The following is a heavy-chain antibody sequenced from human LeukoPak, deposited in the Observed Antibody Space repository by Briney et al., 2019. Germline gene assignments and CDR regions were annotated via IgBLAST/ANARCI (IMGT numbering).Heavy chain of an antibody. CDR1: GGTFSSYA. V-gene: IGHV1-69*05. Sequence: SVKVSCKASGGTFSSYAISWVRQAPGQGLEWMGRIIPIFGTANYAQKFQGRVTITTDESTSTAYMELSSLRSEDAAVYYCARDLGSLGYCSGGSCYPPYYYYYMDVWGKGTTVTVSS. D-gene: IGHD2-15*01. CDR2: IIPIFGTA. CDR3: ARDLGSLGYCSGGSCYPPYYYYYMDV. J-gene: IGHJ6*03.